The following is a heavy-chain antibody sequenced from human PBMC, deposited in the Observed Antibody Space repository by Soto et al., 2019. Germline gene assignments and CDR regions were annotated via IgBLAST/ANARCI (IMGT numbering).Heavy chain of an antibody. CDR3: AILAAAGTPDV. V-gene: IGHV4-30-4*01. CDR2: IYYSGST. D-gene: IGHD6-13*01. Sequence: SETLSLTCTFSCGSIISGDYYWSWIRQPPGKGLEWIGYIYYSGSTYYNPSLKSRVTISVDTSKNQFSLKLSSVTAADTAVYYCAILAAAGTPDVWGQGTTVTVSS. CDR1: CGSIISGDYY. J-gene: IGHJ6*02.